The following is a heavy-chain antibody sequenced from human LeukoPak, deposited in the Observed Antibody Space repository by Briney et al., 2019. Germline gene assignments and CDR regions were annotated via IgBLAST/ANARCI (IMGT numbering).Heavy chain of an antibody. CDR2: INHSGST. D-gene: IGHD3-16*01. V-gene: IGHV4-34*01. Sequence: SETLSLTWAVYGGSFSGYYWSWIRQPPGKGLEWLGEINHSGSTNYNPSLKSRVTISVDTSKNQLSLKLSSVTAADTAVYYCARTLGYANWFDPWGQGTLVTVSS. CDR3: ARTLGYANWFDP. CDR1: GGSFSGYY. J-gene: IGHJ5*02.